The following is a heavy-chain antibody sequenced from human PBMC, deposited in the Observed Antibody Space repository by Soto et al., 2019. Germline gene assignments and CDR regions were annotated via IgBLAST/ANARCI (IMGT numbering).Heavy chain of an antibody. CDR1: GFNFGAFG. CDR2: ITISSSYI. Sequence: GGSLRLSFGASGFNFGAFGMNWVRQAPGKGLEWVSSITISSSYIYYADSVKGRFTVSRDNDKNSLYLDMKSLTVDDTAVYYCARDMKSVRFWVTNVFHXWGQATLVTVSX. D-gene: IGHD2-21*02. J-gene: IGHJ5*02. CDR3: ARDMKSVRFWVTNVFHX. V-gene: IGHV3-21*01.